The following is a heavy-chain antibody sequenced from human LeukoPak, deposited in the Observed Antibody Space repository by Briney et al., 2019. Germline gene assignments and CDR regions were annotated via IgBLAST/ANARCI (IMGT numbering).Heavy chain of an antibody. J-gene: IGHJ4*02. Sequence: SETPSLTCAVYGGSFSGYYWSWIRQPPGKGLEWIGEINHSGSTNYNPSLKSRVTISVDTSKNQFSLKLSSVTAADTAVYYCASGMRVGPNIWGQGTLVTVSS. CDR2: INHSGST. CDR3: ASGMRVGPNI. V-gene: IGHV4-34*01. D-gene: IGHD1-26*01. CDR1: GGSFSGYY.